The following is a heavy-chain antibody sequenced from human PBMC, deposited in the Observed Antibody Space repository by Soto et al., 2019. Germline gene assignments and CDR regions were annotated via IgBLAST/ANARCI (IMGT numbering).Heavy chain of an antibody. D-gene: IGHD1-1*01. J-gene: IGHJ6*04. CDR3: AKALPSGVPYYYYGMDV. CDR1: GFTFSSYG. Sequence: GGSLRLSCAASGFTFSSYGMHWVRQAPGKGLEWVAVISYDGSNKYYADSVKGRFTIARDNSKNTLYLQMNSLSAEDTAVYYCAKALPSGVPYYYYGMDVWGEGTTVTVSS. V-gene: IGHV3-30*18. CDR2: ISYDGSNK.